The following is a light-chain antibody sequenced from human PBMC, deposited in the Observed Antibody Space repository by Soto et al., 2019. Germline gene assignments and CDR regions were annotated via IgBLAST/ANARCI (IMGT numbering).Light chain of an antibody. Sequence: EIVLTQSPGTLSLSPVERATLSCRASQSLRSSYLGWYQQRPGQPPRLLIYGASSRATGIPDRFSGSGSGTDFTLTISRLEPDDFAVYYCHQYGGSPPETFGQGTKVDIK. V-gene: IGKV3-20*01. CDR3: HQYGGSPPET. CDR2: GAS. CDR1: QSLRSSY. J-gene: IGKJ1*01.